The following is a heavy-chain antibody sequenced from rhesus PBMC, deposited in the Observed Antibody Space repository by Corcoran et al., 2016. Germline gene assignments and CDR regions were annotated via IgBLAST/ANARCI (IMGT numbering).Heavy chain of an antibody. CDR3: AREHSGSWNDH. CDR1: GGSISGGYY. CDR2: IYGNSASN. J-gene: IGHJ4*01. D-gene: IGHD6-25*01. V-gene: IGHV4S7*01. Sequence: QVQLQESGPGLVKPSETLSLTCAVSGGSISGGYYWGWIRPHPGKGLEWIGNIYGNSASNYYNPSLKSRVTISKDTSKNQCSRKLSSGTAANTAVYYCAREHSGSWNDHWGQGVLVTVSS.